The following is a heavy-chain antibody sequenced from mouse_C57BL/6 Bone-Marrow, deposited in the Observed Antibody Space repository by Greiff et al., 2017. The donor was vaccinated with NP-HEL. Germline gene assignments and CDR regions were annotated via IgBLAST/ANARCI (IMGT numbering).Heavy chain of an antibody. CDR1: GYSITSGYY. CDR3: AREKSHYYGSRYFDV. D-gene: IGHD1-1*01. CDR2: ISYDGSN. V-gene: IGHV3-6*01. J-gene: IGHJ1*03. Sequence: VQLQQSGPGLVKPSQSLSLTCSVTGYSITSGYYWNWIRQFPGNKLEWMGYISYDGSNNYNPSLNNRISITRYTYKKQFLLKLKSVTTEDTSTYYCAREKSHYYGSRYFDVWGTGTTVTVSS.